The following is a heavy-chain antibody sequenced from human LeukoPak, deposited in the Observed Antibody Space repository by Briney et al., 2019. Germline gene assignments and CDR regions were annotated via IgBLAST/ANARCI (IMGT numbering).Heavy chain of an antibody. CDR1: GGSFSGYY. CDR3: ARHQRGNSDAFDI. Sequence: PSETLSLTCAVYGGSFSGYYWSWIRQPPGKGLEWIGYIYYSGRTNYNPSLKSRVTISVDTSKNQFSLRLRSVTAADTAVYYCARHQRGNSDAFDIWGQGTMVTVSS. CDR2: IYYSGRT. D-gene: IGHD4-23*01. J-gene: IGHJ3*02. V-gene: IGHV4-59*01.